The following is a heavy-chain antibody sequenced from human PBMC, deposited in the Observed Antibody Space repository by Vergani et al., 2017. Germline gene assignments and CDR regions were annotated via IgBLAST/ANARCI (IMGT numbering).Heavy chain of an antibody. V-gene: IGHV3-23*01. J-gene: IGHJ4*02. D-gene: IGHD1/OR15-1a*01. CDR1: GFIFSSPA. CDR3: AKSPNFNNRPTDY. CDR2: ISGSGAST. Sequence: EVQLLESGGGVVQPGGSLRLSCAASGFIFSSPAMTWVRQAPGKGLEWVSTISGSGASTYYADSVEGRFSISRYNSKNTLLLQMNSLKAKDTAVYYCAKSPNFNNRPTDYWGQGTLVTVSS.